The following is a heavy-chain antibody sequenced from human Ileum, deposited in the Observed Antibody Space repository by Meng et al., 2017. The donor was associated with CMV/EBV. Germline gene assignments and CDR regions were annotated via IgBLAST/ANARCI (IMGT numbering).Heavy chain of an antibody. J-gene: IGHJ4*02. CDR2: INVYSVNP. D-gene: IGHD5-18*01. V-gene: IGHV7-4-1*02. Sequence: QVQLVQSGSELTEPGASVKVSCKTSGYTFFDYGINWVRQAPGKRLEWMGWINVYSVNPTYAQDFTGRFVFSLDTSVSTAYLQINSLRAEDTAVYYCTRGAGEHTAKFDYWGQGTLVTVSS. CDR1: GYTFFDYG. CDR3: TRGAGEHTAKFDY.